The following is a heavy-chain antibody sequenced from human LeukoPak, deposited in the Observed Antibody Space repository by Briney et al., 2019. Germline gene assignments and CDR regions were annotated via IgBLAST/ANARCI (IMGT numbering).Heavy chain of an antibody. CDR2: ISYDGSNK. V-gene: IGHV3-30*18. J-gene: IGHJ4*02. D-gene: IGHD4-17*01. Sequence: GGSLRLSCAASGFTFSSYGMHWVRQAPGKGLEWVAVISYDGSNKYYADSVKGRFTNSRDNSKNTLYLQMSSLRAEDTAVYYCAKHQVRSHDYWGQGTLVTVSS. CDR1: GFTFSSYG. CDR3: AKHQVRSHDY.